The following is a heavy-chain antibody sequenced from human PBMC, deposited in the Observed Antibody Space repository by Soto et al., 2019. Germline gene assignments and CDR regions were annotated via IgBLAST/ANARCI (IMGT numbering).Heavy chain of an antibody. CDR2: IYYSGST. D-gene: IGHD4-4*01. V-gene: IGHV4-59*01. Sequence: SETLSLTCTVSGGSISSYYWSWIRQPPGKGLEWIGYIYYSGSTNYNPSLKSRVTISVDTSKNQFSLKLSSVTAADTAVYYCARGAYSNYAIYYYYGMDVWGQGTTVTVSS. J-gene: IGHJ6*02. CDR3: ARGAYSNYAIYYYYGMDV. CDR1: GGSISSYY.